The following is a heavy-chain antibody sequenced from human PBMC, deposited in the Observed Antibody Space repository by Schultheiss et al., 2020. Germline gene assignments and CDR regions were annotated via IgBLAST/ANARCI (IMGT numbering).Heavy chain of an antibody. Sequence: ASVKVSCKASGYTFTSYAMHWVRQAPGQRLEWMGWSNAGNGNTKYSQEFQGRVTITRDTSASTAYMELSSLRSEDMAVYYCAAGGATRYYYYYGMDVWGQGTTVTVSS. CDR1: GYTFTSYA. CDR3: AAGGATRYYYYYGMDV. J-gene: IGHJ6*02. D-gene: IGHD1-26*01. V-gene: IGHV1-3*02. CDR2: SNAGNGNT.